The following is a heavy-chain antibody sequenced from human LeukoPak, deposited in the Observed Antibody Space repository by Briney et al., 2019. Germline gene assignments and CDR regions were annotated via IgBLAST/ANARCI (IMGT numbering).Heavy chain of an antibody. CDR3: AKDSPESAAGIVQY. CDR1: GYTFTGYY. D-gene: IGHD6-13*01. J-gene: IGHJ1*01. CDR2: IGPNTGGT. V-gene: IGHV1-2*02. Sequence: ASVKVSCKASGYTFTGYYIHWVRQAPGQGLEWMGWIGPNTGGTNYAQKFQGRVTMTRDTSISTAYMELSSLISDDTAVYYCAKDSPESAAGIVQYWGQGTLVTVSS.